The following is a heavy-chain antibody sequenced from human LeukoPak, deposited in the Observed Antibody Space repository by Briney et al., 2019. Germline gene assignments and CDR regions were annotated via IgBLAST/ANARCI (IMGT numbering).Heavy chain of an antibody. CDR3: ARGYDSSGYIYYYYYMDV. CDR2: IYTSGST. CDR1: GGSISSYY. J-gene: IGHJ6*03. V-gene: IGHV4-4*07. Sequence: SETLSLTCTVSGGSISSYYWSWIRQPAGKGLEWIGRIYTSGSTNYNPSLKSRVTMSVDTSKNQFSLKLSSVTAADTAVYYCARGYDSSGYIYYYYYMDVWGKGTTVTVSS. D-gene: IGHD3-22*01.